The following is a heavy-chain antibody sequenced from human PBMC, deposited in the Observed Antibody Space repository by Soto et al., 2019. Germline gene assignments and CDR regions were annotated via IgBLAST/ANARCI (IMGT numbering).Heavy chain of an antibody. J-gene: IGHJ6*02. V-gene: IGHV3-23*01. CDR1: GFTFSSYA. CDR3: AKDARSGLYYYYYGMDV. CDR2: ISGSGGST. Sequence: EVQLLESGGGLVQPGGSLRLSCAASGFTFSSYAMSWVRQAPGKGLEWVSAISGSGGSTYYADSVKGRFTISRDNSKNTLYLQMNSLRAEDTAVYYCAKDARSGLYYYYYGMDVWGQGTTVTVSS. D-gene: IGHD3-10*01.